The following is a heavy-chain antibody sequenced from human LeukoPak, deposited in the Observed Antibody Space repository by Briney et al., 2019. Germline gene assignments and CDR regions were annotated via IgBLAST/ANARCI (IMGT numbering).Heavy chain of an antibody. CDR1: VDSLTTTKY. CDR3: SKEIGPYSHSDY. V-gene: IGHV4-4*02. Sequence: SGTLSLTSGLSVDSLTTTKYWAWVRQSPGRGLEWIGEISLSGYTGFNPSLRGRVTMSLDESKNHLSLTLTSVNAADTAIYYCSKEIGPYSHSDYWGQGILVTVTT. J-gene: IGHJ4*02. D-gene: IGHD2-15*01. CDR2: ISLSGYT.